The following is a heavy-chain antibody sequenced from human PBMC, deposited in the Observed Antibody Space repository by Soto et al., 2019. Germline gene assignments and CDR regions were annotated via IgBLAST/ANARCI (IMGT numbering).Heavy chain of an antibody. D-gene: IGHD4-17*01. V-gene: IGHV3-23*01. Sequence: EVQLLESGGGLVQPGGSLRLSCAASGFTFSSYAMNWVRQAPGKRLEWVSAISGSGGSTYYADSVKGRFTISRDNSENTLYLQMNSLRAEDTAVYYCAKEGSDGEYYYFDYWGQGTLVTVSS. CDR1: GFTFSSYA. J-gene: IGHJ4*02. CDR3: AKEGSDGEYYYFDY. CDR2: ISGSGGST.